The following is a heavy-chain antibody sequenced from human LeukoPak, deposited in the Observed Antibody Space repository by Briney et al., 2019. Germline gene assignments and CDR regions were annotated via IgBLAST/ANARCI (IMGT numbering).Heavy chain of an antibody. D-gene: IGHD4-17*01. CDR2: INPNSGGT. CDR1: GYTFTGYF. CDR3: ASGLTYGDYLANSYYFDY. J-gene: IGHJ4*02. Sequence: ASVKVSCKASGYTFTGYFMHWVRQAPGQGLEWMGWINPNSGGTNYAQKFQGRVTMTRDTSISTAYMELSRLRSDDTAVYYCASGLTYGDYLANSYYFDYWGQGTLVTVSS. V-gene: IGHV1-2*02.